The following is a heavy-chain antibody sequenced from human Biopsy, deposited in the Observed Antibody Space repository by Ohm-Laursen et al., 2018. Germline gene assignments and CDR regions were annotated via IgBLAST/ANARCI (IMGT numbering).Heavy chain of an antibody. Sequence: SQTLSLTCTVSGGSISSGGSYWSWIRQRPGKGLEWFGYIFNSANTYYNPSLKNLITISGDTSKNQFSLKLKSVTAADSAVYYCARGDYFDSNGYFWFDPWGQGTLVTVSS. CDR1: GGSISSGGSY. CDR3: ARGDYFDSNGYFWFDP. CDR2: IFNSANT. V-gene: IGHV4-31*01. D-gene: IGHD3-22*01. J-gene: IGHJ5*02.